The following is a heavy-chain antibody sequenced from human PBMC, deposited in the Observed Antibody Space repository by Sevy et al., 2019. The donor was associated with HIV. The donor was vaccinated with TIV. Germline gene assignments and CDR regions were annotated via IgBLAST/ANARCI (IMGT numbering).Heavy chain of an antibody. CDR2: MNPNSGNT. V-gene: IGHV1-8*01. D-gene: IGHD6-13*01. J-gene: IGHJ4*02. CDR3: ARGSYRSTWPLDY. Sequence: ASVKVSCKASGYTFTSYDINWVRQATGRGLEWMGWMNPNSGNTDYAQKFQGRVTITRNTSISTAYMELSSLRSEDTAVYYCARGSYRSTWPLDYWGQGTLVTVSS. CDR1: GYTFTSYD.